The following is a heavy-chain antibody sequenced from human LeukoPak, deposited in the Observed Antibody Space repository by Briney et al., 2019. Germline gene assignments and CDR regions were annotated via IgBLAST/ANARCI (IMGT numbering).Heavy chain of an antibody. CDR1: GFTFKNYG. D-gene: IGHD3-22*01. CDR2: MSYDGSDK. Sequence: GGSLRLSCAASGFTFKNYGMHWVRQAPGKGLEWVAVMSYDGSDKYYSDSVKGRFTISRDNAKNSLYLQMNSLRAEDTAVYYCARDSDYYDSSGTFDYWGQGTLVTVSS. CDR3: ARDSDYYDSSGTFDY. J-gene: IGHJ4*02. V-gene: IGHV3-30*03.